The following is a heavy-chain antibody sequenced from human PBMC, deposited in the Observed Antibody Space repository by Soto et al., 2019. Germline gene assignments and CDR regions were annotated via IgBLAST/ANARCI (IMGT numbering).Heavy chain of an antibody. V-gene: IGHV3-21*01. D-gene: IGHD1-26*01. CDR3: TREEGGSYDNWFNP. CDR1: FTFSSYS. CDR2: ISSGSAYI. Sequence: EVQLVESGGGLVKPGESLRLSCTFTFSSYSLNWVRQAPGKGLEWVSSISSGSAYIKYADSVKGRFTISRDNANNLLYLQMGSLRVDDAAVYYCTREEGGSYDNWFNPWGQGTLVTVSS. J-gene: IGHJ5*02.